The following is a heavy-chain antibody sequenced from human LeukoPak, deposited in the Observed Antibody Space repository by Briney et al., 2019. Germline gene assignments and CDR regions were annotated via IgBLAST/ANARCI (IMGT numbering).Heavy chain of an antibody. Sequence: ASVKVSCKASGYTFTGYDIDWVRQATGQGLEWMGWMNPNSGNTGYAQKFQGRVTMTRNTSISTAYMELSSLRSEDTAVYYCARGPGSSGWYNWFDPWGQGTLGTVSS. CDR2: MNPNSGNT. V-gene: IGHV1-8*01. D-gene: IGHD6-19*01. J-gene: IGHJ5*02. CDR3: ARGPGSSGWYNWFDP. CDR1: GYTFTGYD.